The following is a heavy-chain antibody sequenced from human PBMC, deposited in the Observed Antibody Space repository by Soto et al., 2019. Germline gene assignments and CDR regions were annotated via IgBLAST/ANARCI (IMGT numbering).Heavy chain of an antibody. CDR2: IYWDDDK. J-gene: IGHJ6*02. CDR1: GFSLSTTGVG. D-gene: IGHD2-21*01. Sequence: QITLKESGPTLVKPTQTLTLTCTFSGFSLSTTGVGVGWIRQPPGTALEWLALIYWDDDKRYNPSLKSRLTITKDTSKNQVVLTMTNMDPVDTATYYCVQSRCGGDCLQSYSSHSYYGLDVWGQGTTVTVSS. CDR3: VQSRCGGDCLQSYSSHSYYGLDV. V-gene: IGHV2-5*02.